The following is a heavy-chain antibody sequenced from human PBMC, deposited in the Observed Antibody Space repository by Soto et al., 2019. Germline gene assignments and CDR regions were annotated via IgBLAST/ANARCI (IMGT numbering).Heavy chain of an antibody. D-gene: IGHD2-21*02. V-gene: IGHV3-7*01. CDR1: GFTFSSYW. CDR2: IKQDGSEK. J-gene: IGHJ6*02. Sequence: PGGSLRLSCAASGFTFSSYWMSWVRQAPGKGLEWVANIKQDGSEKYYVDSVKGRFTISRDNAKNSLYLQMNSLRAEDTAVYYCARDVRYCGGDCYPLYYYYGMDVWGQGTTVTVSS. CDR3: ARDVRYCGGDCYPLYYYYGMDV.